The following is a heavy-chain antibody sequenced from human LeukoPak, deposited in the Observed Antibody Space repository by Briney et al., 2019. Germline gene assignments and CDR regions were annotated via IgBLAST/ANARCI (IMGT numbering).Heavy chain of an antibody. Sequence: ASVKVSCKTSGYTFTSYYIHWVRQAPGQGLEWMGIINPSGGSTSYAQKFQGRVTITRDTSASTAYMELSSLRSEDTAVYYCARDSGYQLLWYWGQGTLVTVSS. CDR1: GYTFTSYY. V-gene: IGHV1-46*01. CDR2: INPSGGST. J-gene: IGHJ4*02. D-gene: IGHD2-2*01. CDR3: ARDSGYQLLWY.